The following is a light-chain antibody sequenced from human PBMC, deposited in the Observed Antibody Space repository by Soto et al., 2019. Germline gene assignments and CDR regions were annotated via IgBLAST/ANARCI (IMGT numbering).Light chain of an antibody. CDR3: AAWDDSLNAL. CDR2: LND. V-gene: IGLV1-44*01. Sequence: QSVLTQPPSLSAPPGQRVNISCSGSFSNIGDNAVNWYQQLPGAAPKLLIYLNDQRPSGVPDRFSGSKSGTSAFLAISGLQSEDEADYYCAAWDDSLNALFGTGTKLTVL. J-gene: IGLJ1*01. CDR1: FSNIGDNA.